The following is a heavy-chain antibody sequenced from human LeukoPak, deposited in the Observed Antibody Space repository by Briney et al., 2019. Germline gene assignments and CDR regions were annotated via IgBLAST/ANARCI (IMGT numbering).Heavy chain of an antibody. CDR2: IYHSGST. D-gene: IGHD5-18*01. V-gene: IGHV4-30-2*01. CDR1: GGSISSGGYS. J-gene: IGHJ4*02. CDR3: ARRGYSYGYDY. Sequence: SETLSLTCAVSGGSISSGGYSWSWIRQPPGKGLEWIGYIYHSGSTYYNPSLKSRVTISVDRSKNQFSLKLSSVTAADTAVYYCARRGYSYGYDYWGQGTLVTASS.